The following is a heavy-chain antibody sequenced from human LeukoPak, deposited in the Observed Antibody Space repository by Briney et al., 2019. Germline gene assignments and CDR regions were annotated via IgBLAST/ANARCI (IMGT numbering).Heavy chain of an antibody. CDR2: IFQDGNT. V-gene: IGHV4-38-2*01. CDR1: RGSS. J-gene: IGHJ4*02. D-gene: IGHD2-8*01. CDR3: ARRYCNSGICYFYDY. Sequence: SETLSLTCAVSRGSSWEWMRQAPGQGQERNGSIFQDGNTYYNPSLKSRVTISVDTSKKQFSLKLISVTATDTAVYYCARRYCNSGICYFYDYWGQGTLVTVSS.